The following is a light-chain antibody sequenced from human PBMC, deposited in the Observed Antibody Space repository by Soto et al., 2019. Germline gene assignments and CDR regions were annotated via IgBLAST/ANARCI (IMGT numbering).Light chain of an antibody. CDR3: HQLNSYPFT. CDR1: QGISSD. V-gene: IGKV1-9*01. CDR2: GAS. Sequence: DIQLTQSPSFLSASVGDRVTITCRASQGISSDLAWYQQKPGKAPKLLIYGASTLQSGAPSRFSGSGSGTEFTLTISSLQPEDFATYYCHQLNSYPFTFGPGTKVDIK. J-gene: IGKJ3*01.